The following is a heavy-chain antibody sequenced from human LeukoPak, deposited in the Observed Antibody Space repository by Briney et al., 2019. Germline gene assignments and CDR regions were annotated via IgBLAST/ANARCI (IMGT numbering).Heavy chain of an antibody. V-gene: IGHV3-23*01. CDR1: GFTFSSYG. D-gene: IGHD3-10*01. CDR3: AKYYMHSGSYLHYFDY. J-gene: IGHJ4*02. Sequence: GGSLRLSCAASGFTFSSYGMSWVRQAPGKGLEWVSGISGGVASTYYADSVEGRFTISRDNSKNTLYLQMNSLRAEDTALYYCAKYYMHSGSYLHYFDYWGQGTLVTVSS. CDR2: ISGGVAST.